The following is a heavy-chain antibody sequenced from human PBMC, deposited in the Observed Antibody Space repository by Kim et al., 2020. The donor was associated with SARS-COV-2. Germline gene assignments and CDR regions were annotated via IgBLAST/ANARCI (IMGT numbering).Heavy chain of an antibody. CDR1: GYSFTSYW. Sequence: GESLKISCKGSGYSFTSYWIGWVRQMPGKGLEWMGIIYPDDSDTRYSPSFQGQVTISADKSISTAYLQWSSLKASDTAMYYCARWSGGAVVVAHTWFDPWGQGTLVTVSS. V-gene: IGHV5-51*01. D-gene: IGHD2-15*01. J-gene: IGHJ5*02. CDR3: ARWSGGAVVVAHTWFDP. CDR2: IYPDDSDT.